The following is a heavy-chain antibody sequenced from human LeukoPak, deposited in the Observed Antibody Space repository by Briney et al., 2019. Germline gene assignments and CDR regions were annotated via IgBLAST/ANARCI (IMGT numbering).Heavy chain of an antibody. CDR2: IYYSGST. V-gene: IGHV4-59*12. Sequence: SETLSLTCTVSGGSISSYYWSWIRQPPGKGLEWIGYIYYSGSTNYNPSLKSRVTISVDTSKNQFSLKLSSVTAADTAVYYCARWGPGRYYFDYWGQGTLVTVSS. CDR3: ARWGPGRYYFDY. J-gene: IGHJ4*02. D-gene: IGHD3-16*01. CDR1: GGSISSYY.